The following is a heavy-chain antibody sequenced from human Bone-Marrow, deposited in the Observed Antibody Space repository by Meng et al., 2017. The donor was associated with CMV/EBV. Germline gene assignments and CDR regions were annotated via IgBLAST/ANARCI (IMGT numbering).Heavy chain of an antibody. CDR2: IYYSGST. D-gene: IGHD3-3*01. CDR1: GGSISSYY. V-gene: IGHV4-59*01. CDR3: VRSSHYDFWSGYSSTYYYYYGMDV. Sequence: SETLSLTCTVSGGSISSYYWSWIRQPPGKGLEWIGYIYYSGSTNYNPSLKSRVTISVDTSKNQFSLKLSSVTAADTALYYCVRSSHYDFWSGYSSTYYYYYGMDVWGQGTTVTVSS. J-gene: IGHJ6*02.